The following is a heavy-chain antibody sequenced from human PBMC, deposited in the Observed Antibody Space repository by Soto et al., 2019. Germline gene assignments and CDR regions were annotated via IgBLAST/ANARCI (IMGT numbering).Heavy chain of an antibody. CDR3: ARDQNDYGDLGYYYYGMDV. CDR2: ISSSSSYI. V-gene: IGHV3-21*01. D-gene: IGHD4-17*01. CDR1: GFTFSSYS. Sequence: GGSLRLSCAASGFTFSSYSMNWVRQAPGKGLEWVSSISSSSSYIYYADSVKGRFTISRDNAKNSLYLQMNSLRAEDTAVYYCARDQNDYGDLGYYYYGMDVWGQGTTVTVSS. J-gene: IGHJ6*02.